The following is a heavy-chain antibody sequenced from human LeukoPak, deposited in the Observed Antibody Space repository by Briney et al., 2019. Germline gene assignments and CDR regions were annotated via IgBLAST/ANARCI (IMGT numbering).Heavy chain of an antibody. D-gene: IGHD5-24*01. CDR3: ARVGDGYNHDFDY. CDR1: GYTFTGYY. Sequence: GASVKVSCKASGYTFTGYYMHWVRQAPGQGLEWMGWINPNSGGTNYAQKFQGRVTMTRNTSISTAYMELSSLRSEDTAVYYCARVGDGYNHDFDYWGQGTLVTVSS. J-gene: IGHJ4*02. V-gene: IGHV1-2*02. CDR2: INPNSGGT.